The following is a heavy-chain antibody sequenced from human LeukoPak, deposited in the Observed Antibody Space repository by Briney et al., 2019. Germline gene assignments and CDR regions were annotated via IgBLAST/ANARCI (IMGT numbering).Heavy chain of an antibody. CDR2: INHSGST. D-gene: IGHD3-22*01. Sequence: SETLSLTCAVYGGSFSGYYRSWIRQPPGKGLEWIGEINHSGSTNYNPSLKSRVTISVDTSKNQFSLKLSSVTAADTAVYYCARADYYDSSGYYYYFDYWGQGTLVTVSS. V-gene: IGHV4-34*01. CDR1: GGSFSGYY. CDR3: ARADYYDSSGYYYYFDY. J-gene: IGHJ4*02.